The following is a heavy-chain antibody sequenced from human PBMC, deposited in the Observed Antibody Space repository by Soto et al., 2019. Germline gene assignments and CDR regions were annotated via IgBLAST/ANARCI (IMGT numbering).Heavy chain of an antibody. CDR2: IVVGSGNT. CDR1: GFTFTSSA. J-gene: IGHJ4*02. CDR3: AALGYGDYYFDY. Sequence: QMQLVQSGPEVKKPGTSVKVSCKASGFTFTSSAVQWVRQARGQRLEWIGWIVVGSGNTNYAQKFQERVTINRDMSTSTAYMELSSLRSEDTAVYYCAALGYGDYYFDYWGQGTLVTVSS. V-gene: IGHV1-58*01. D-gene: IGHD4-17*01.